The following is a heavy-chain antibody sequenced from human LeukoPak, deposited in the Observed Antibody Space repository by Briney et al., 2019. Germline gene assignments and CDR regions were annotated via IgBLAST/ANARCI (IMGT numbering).Heavy chain of an antibody. Sequence: SVKVSCKASGGTFSSYAIGWVRQAPGQGLEWMGGIIPIFGTANYAQKFQGRVTITADESTSTAYMELSSLRSEDTAVYYCATDGGNWVNFDYWGQGTLVTVSS. CDR2: IIPIFGTA. J-gene: IGHJ4*02. CDR1: GGTFSSYA. CDR3: ATDGGNWVNFDY. V-gene: IGHV1-69*13. D-gene: IGHD4-23*01.